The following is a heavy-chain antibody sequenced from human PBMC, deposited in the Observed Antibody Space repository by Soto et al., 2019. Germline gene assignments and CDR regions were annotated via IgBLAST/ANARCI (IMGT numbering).Heavy chain of an antibody. V-gene: IGHV3-21*01. CDR2: ISSSSSYI. CDR3: ARARGVTTSYYFDY. CDR1: GFTFSSYS. Sequence: GGSLRLSCAASGFTFSSYSMNWVRQAPGKGLEWVSSISSSSSYIYYADSVKGRFTISRDNAKNSLYLQMNSLRAEDTAVYYCARARGVTTSYYFDYWGQGTLVTVSS. J-gene: IGHJ4*02. D-gene: IGHD4-17*01.